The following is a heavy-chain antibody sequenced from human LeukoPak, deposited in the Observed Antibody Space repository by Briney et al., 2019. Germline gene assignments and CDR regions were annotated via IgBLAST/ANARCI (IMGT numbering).Heavy chain of an antibody. Sequence: GGSLRLSCAASGFTFSSYAMSWVRQAPGKGLEWVSAISGSGGSTYYADSVKGRFTISRDNSKNTLYLQMNSLRAEDTAVYYCAKGGGYVWGSYRHNYFDYWGQGTLVTVSS. CDR1: GFTFSSYA. V-gene: IGHV3-23*01. CDR3: AKGGGYVWGSYRHNYFDY. CDR2: ISGSGGST. D-gene: IGHD3-16*02. J-gene: IGHJ4*02.